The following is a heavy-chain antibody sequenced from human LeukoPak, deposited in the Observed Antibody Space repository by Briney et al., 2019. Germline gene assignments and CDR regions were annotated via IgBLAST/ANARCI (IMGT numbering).Heavy chain of an antibody. Sequence: PGGSLILSCAASGFTFDDYTMHWVRQAPGKGLEWVSLISWDGGSTYYADSVKGRFTISRDNSKNSLYLQMNSLRTEDTALYYCANWNDSSGYYYWGQGTLVTVSS. D-gene: IGHD3-22*01. CDR2: ISWDGGST. CDR1: GFTFDDYT. J-gene: IGHJ4*02. V-gene: IGHV3-43*01. CDR3: ANWNDSSGYYY.